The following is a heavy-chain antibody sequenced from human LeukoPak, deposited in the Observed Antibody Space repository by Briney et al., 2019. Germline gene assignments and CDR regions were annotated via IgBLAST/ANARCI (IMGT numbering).Heavy chain of an antibody. CDR2: ISSSSSYI. Sequence: GGSLRLFCAASGFTFSSYSMNWVRQAPGKGLEWVSSISSSSSYIYYADSVKGRFTISRDNAKNSLYLQMNSLRAEDTAVYYCASRDGYNSRPFDYWGQGTLVTVSS. V-gene: IGHV3-21*01. D-gene: IGHD5-24*01. J-gene: IGHJ4*02. CDR3: ASRDGYNSRPFDY. CDR1: GFTFSSYS.